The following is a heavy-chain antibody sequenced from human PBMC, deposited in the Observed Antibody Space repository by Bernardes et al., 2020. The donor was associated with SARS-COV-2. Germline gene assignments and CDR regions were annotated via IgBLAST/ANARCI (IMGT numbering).Heavy chain of an antibody. CDR2: ISGAGMYF. J-gene: IGHJ3*01. Sequence: GRSLTPSCVPYGFTFSYPLFSWFRQAPGKGLGWVSSISGAGMYFYYGDSVRDRFTTSRDKNRTSVFLQMESLRAEDTAVYYCASNVGGTDWRFGFDVWGTGTMVHVSS. V-gene: IGHV3-21*01. CDR3: ASNVGGTDWRFGFDV. D-gene: IGHD3-9*01. CDR1: GFTFSYPL.